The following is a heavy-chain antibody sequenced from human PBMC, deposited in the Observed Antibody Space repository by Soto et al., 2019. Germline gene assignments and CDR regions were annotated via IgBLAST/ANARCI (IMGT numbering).Heavy chain of an antibody. CDR2: IKQDGSEK. CDR1: GFTFSSYW. Sequence: EVQLVESGGGSVQPGGSLRLSCASSGFTFSSYWMSWVRQAPGKGLEWVANIKQDGSEKYHVDSVKGRFTISRDNAKHSLYLQMNSLRAEDTAMYYCARGSYTGNYYWFDPWGLGTLVTVSS. V-gene: IGHV3-7*03. J-gene: IGHJ5*02. CDR3: ARGSYTGNYYWFDP. D-gene: IGHD1-26*01.